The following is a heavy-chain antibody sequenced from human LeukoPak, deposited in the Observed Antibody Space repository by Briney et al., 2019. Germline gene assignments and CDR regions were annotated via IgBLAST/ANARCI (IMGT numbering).Heavy chain of an antibody. CDR1: GGSISSYY. J-gene: IGHJ4*02. V-gene: IGHV4-59*08. CDR3: ARHGIAADFDY. Sequence: PSETLSLTCTVSGGSISSYYWSWIRQPPGKGLEWIGYIYYSGGTNYNPSLKSRVTISVDTSKNQFSLKLSSVTAADTAVYYCARHGIAADFDYWGQGTLVTVSS. D-gene: IGHD6-6*01. CDR2: IYYSGGT.